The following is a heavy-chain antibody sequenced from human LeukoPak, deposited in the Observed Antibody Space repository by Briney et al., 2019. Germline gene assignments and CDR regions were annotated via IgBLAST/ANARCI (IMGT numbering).Heavy chain of an antibody. J-gene: IGHJ6*02. V-gene: IGHV1-8*02. CDR3: SREPESTFRSWSNYYGMDV. CDR2: INPNSGNT. CDR1: GYTFTGYY. D-gene: IGHD1-14*01. Sequence: ASVKVSCKASGYTFTGYYMHWVRQAPGQGLEWMGWINPNSGNTGYAQKFQGRVTMTRNTSISTAYMELSLRSEDTAVFFCSREPESTFRSWSNYYGMDVWGQGTTVTVSS.